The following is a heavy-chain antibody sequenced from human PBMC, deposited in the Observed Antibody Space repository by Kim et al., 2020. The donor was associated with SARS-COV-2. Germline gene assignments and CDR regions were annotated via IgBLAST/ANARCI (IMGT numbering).Heavy chain of an antibody. CDR1: GDSISNRNW. D-gene: IGHD4-17*01. V-gene: IGHV4-4*02. CDR2: IYYSGTT. Sequence: SETLSLTCAVSGDSISNRNWWSWVRQPPGKGLEWIGEIYYSGTTNYNPSLKSRVTMSLDKSRNQISLQLNSVTAADTAIYYCARSRPTTDGDYTLRYWGQGTPVTVSS. J-gene: IGHJ4*02. CDR3: ARSRPTTDGDYTLRY.